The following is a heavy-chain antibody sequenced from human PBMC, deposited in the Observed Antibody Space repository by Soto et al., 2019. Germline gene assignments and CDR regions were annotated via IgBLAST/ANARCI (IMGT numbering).Heavy chain of an antibody. CDR3: ARSRAYNFYESGTSSPPTYYCSGMDV. J-gene: IGHJ6*01. Sequence: ASVKVSCKASSYSFTAYGISWVRLAPGQGLEWMGWISAYNGNTNYVQKLQGRVTMTTDTSTSTAYMELRSLRSDDTAVYYCARSRAYNFYESGTSSPPTYYCSGMDVWGQGTRVTVSS. CDR1: SYSFTAYG. V-gene: IGHV1-18*04. D-gene: IGHD3-10*01. CDR2: ISAYNGNT.